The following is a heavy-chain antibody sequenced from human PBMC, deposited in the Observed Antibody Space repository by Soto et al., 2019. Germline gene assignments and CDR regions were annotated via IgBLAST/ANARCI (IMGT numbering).Heavy chain of an antibody. CDR1: GGTFSSYA. D-gene: IGHD6-13*01. CDR3: ASSSSWTFDY. Sequence: ASVKVSCKASGGTFSSYAISWVRQAPGQGLEWMGGIIPIFGTANYAQKFQGRVTITADKSTSTAYMELSSLRSEDTAVYYCASSSSWTFDYWGQGTLVTVSS. CDR2: IIPIFGTA. J-gene: IGHJ4*02. V-gene: IGHV1-69*06.